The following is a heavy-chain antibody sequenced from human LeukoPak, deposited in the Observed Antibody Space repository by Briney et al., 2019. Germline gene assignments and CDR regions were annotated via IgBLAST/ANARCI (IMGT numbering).Heavy chain of an antibody. CDR2: IIPILDIA. Sequence: ISWVRQAPGQGXEWMGRIIPILDIANYAQKFQGRVTITADKSTSTAYMELSSLRSEDTAVYYCARVTTYYYDSSGYSGEYFQHWGQGTLVTVSS. J-gene: IGHJ1*01. CDR3: ARVTTYYYDSSGYSGEYFQH. D-gene: IGHD3-22*01. V-gene: IGHV1-69*04.